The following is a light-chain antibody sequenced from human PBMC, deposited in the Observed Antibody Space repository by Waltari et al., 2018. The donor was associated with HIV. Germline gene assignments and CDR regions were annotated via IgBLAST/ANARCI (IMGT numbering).Light chain of an antibody. Sequence: QSALTQLASVSASLGQSVTLSGSGTGSVVGGYNYVSWYQQQPCKASRLMIYDVSNRPSWCSNRCSGSKSGNTASLTIFGLQAEDEADYYCSSYTSSSTKVFGGGTKLTV. CDR3: SSYTSSSTKV. J-gene: IGLJ3*02. CDR2: DVS. CDR1: GSVVGGYNY. V-gene: IGLV2-14*03.